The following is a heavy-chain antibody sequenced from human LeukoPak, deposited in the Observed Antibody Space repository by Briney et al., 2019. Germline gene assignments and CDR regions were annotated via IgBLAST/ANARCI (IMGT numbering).Heavy chain of an antibody. CDR3: ARLLRRDNWFDP. Sequence: SETLSLTCTVSGVSISSSTYYWGWIRQPPGKGLEWIGSIYYTGSTYYNPSLKSRVTIFEDTSKNQFSLKLSSVTAADTAVYYCARLLRRDNWFDPWGQGTLVTVSS. V-gene: IGHV4-39*01. D-gene: IGHD2/OR15-2a*01. CDR2: IYYTGST. J-gene: IGHJ5*02. CDR1: GVSISSSTYY.